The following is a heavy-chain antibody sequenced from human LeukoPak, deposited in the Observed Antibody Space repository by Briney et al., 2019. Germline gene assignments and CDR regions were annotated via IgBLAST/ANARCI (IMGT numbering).Heavy chain of an antibody. V-gene: IGHV3-66*02. CDR3: ARDAVNGEEY. D-gene: IGHD3-10*01. CDR1: GFTFGDYA. J-gene: IGHJ4*02. CDR2: IYSGGST. Sequence: GGSLRLSCTASGFTFGDYAMSWVRQAPGKGLEWVSVIYSGGSTYYADSVKGRFTISRDNSKNTLYLQMNSLRAEDTAVYYCARDAVNGEEYWGQGTLVTVSS.